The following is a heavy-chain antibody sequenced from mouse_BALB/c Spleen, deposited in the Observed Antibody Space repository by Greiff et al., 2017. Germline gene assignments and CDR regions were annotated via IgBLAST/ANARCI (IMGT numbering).Heavy chain of an antibody. CDR3: AREGDYRYDGYFDY. CDR1: GFNIKDTY. J-gene: IGHJ2*01. CDR2: IDPANGNT. D-gene: IGHD2-14*01. V-gene: IGHV14-3*02. Sequence: EVMLVESGAELVKPGASVKLSCTASGFNIKDTYMHWVKQRPEQGLEWIGRIDPANGNTKYDPKFQGKATITADTSSNTAYLQLSSLTSEDTAVYYCAREGDYRYDGYFDYWGQGTTLTVSS.